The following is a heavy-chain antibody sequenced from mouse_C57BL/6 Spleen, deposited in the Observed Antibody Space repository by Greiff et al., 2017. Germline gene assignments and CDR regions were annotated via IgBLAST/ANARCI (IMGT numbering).Heavy chain of an antibody. CDR2: IDPSDSYT. V-gene: IGHV1-59*01. CDR1: GYTFTSYW. CDR3: ALGGGNYFDY. D-gene: IGHD3-3*01. J-gene: IGHJ2*01. Sequence: QVQLQQPGAELVRPGTSVKLSCKASGYTFTSYWMHWVKQRPGQGLKWIGVIDPSDSYTNYNQKFKGKATLTVDTSSSTAYMQLSSLTSEDSAVYYCALGGGNYFDYWGQGTTLTVSS.